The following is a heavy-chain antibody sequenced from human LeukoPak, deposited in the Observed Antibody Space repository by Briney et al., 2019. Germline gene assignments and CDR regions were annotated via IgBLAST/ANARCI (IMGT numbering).Heavy chain of an antibody. CDR2: IKQDGSEK. V-gene: IGHV3-7*01. J-gene: IGHJ5*02. D-gene: IGHD4-23*01. CDR3: AREGNYGGNSDNWFDP. Sequence: GGSLRLSCAASGFTFSSYWMSWVRQAPGKGLEWVANIKQDGSEKYYVDSVKGRFTIPRDNAKNSLYLQMNSLRAEDTAVYYCAREGNYGGNSDNWFDPWGQGTLVTVSS. CDR1: GFTFSSYW.